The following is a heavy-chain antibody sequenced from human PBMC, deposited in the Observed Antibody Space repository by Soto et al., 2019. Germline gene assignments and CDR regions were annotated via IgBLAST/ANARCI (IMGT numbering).Heavy chain of an antibody. CDR2: IYPGDSDT. V-gene: IGHV5-51*01. J-gene: IGHJ6*02. CDR1: GYPFTSHW. D-gene: IGHD3-10*01. Sequence: PGESLKISCKGSGYPFTSHWIAWVRQMPGKGLEWMGIIYPGDSDTVYNPSFQGQVTMSADRSINTAYLQWSSLKASDTAMYYCARRVPSGSGMNYYGMDVWGQGTTVTVSS. CDR3: ARRVPSGSGMNYYGMDV.